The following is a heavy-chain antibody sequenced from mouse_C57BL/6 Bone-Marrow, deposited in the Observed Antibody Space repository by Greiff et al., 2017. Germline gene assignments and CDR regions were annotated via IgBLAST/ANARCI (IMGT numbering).Heavy chain of an antibody. J-gene: IGHJ2*01. V-gene: IGHV14-2*01. CDR2: IDPEDGET. CDR3: EGGYGNSYYFDY. CDR1: GFNIKDYY. Sequence: VQLQQSGAELVKPGASVKLSCTASGFNIKDYYMHWVKQRTEQGLEWIGRIDPEDGETKYAPKFQGKATITADTSSNTAYLQLGSLTSEDTAVYYCEGGYGNSYYFDYWGQGTTLTVSS. D-gene: IGHD2-1*01.